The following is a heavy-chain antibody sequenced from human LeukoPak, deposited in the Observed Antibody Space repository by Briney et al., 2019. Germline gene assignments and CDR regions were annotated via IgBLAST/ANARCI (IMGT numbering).Heavy chain of an antibody. CDR3: AKDRQRWLQWYFDY. J-gene: IGHJ4*02. V-gene: IGHV3-23*01. Sequence: GGSLRLSCAASGFTFSSYAMSWVRQAPGKGLEWVSAISGSGGSTYYADSVKGRFTITRDNSKNTLYLQMNSLRAEDTSVYYCAKDRQRWLQWYFDYWGQGTLVTVSS. D-gene: IGHD5-24*01. CDR1: GFTFSSYA. CDR2: ISGSGGST.